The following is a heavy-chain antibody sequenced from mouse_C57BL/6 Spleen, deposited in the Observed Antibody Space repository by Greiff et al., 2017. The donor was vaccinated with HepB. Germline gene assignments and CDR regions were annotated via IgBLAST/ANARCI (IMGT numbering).Heavy chain of an antibody. J-gene: IGHJ1*03. D-gene: IGHD1-1*01. CDR3: ARWGPLYGSSYGYFDV. Sequence: VQLQQSGAELAKPGASVKLSCKASGYTFTSYWMHWVKQRPGQGLEWIGYINPRSGYTKYNQKFKEKATLTADKSSSTAYMQLSSLTYEDSAVYYCARWGPLYGSSYGYFDVWGTGTTVTVSS. CDR1: GYTFTSYW. V-gene: IGHV1-7*01. CDR2: INPRSGYT.